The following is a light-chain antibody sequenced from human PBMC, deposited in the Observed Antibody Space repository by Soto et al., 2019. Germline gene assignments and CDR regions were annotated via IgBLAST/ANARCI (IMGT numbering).Light chain of an antibody. Sequence: DIQMTQSPSTLSASVGDRVTITCRASQSISNWLAWYQQKPGKAPKLLIYYASSLASGVPTRFSGSGSGTEYTLTISSLQPVDFATYYCQKYNRSPWTFGQGTKVEIK. CDR1: QSISNW. CDR3: QKYNRSPWT. CDR2: YAS. V-gene: IGKV1-5*01. J-gene: IGKJ1*01.